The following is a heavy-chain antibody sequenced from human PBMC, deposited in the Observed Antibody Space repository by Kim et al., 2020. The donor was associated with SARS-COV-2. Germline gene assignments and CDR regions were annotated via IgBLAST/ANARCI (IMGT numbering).Heavy chain of an antibody. CDR1: GDSVSSNTAA. V-gene: IGHV6-1*01. CDR3: ARGGVSFDY. J-gene: IGHJ4*02. D-gene: IGHD3-10*01. Sequence: SQTLSLTCAISGDSVSSNTAAWNWIRQSPSRGLEFLGRTYYRSKWYNDYALSVKTRITINPDTSKNHFSLQLNSVTPEDTAMYYCARGGVSFDYWAQGTLVTVSS. CDR2: TYYRSKWYN.